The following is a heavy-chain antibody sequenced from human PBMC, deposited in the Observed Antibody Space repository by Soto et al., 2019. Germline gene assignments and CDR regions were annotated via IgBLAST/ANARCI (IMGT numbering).Heavy chain of an antibody. D-gene: IGHD3-10*01. J-gene: IGHJ6*02. CDR3: ARGTMLRGPGYYYAMDV. Sequence: PSETLSLTCTVSGDSISRNGYFWTWIRQHPGKGLEWIGYIYNSGSSYYNPSLKSRVIISVDTSKNHFSLNLTAATAADTAVYYCARGTMLRGPGYYYAMDVWGQGTTVTVSS. CDR2: IYNSGSS. CDR1: GDSISRNGYF. V-gene: IGHV4-31*03.